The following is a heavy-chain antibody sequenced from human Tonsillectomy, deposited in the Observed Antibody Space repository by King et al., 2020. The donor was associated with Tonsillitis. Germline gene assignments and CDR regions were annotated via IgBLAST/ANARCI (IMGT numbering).Heavy chain of an antibody. J-gene: IGHJ4*02. CDR2: ISSDGSKK. CDR1: GFTFSSYG. V-gene: IGHV3-30*18. D-gene: IGHD6-19*01. Sequence: VQLVESGGGVVQPGRSLRLSCAASGFTFSSYGIHWVRQAPGKGLEWVAVISSDGSKKYYADSVRGRFTISRDNSKNTLYPQMNSLRADDTAVYYCAKARQWLVHFDYWGQGTLVTVSS. CDR3: AKARQWLVHFDY.